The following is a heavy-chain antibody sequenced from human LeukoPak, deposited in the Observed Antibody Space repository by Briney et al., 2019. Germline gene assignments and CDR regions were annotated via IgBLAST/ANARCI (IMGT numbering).Heavy chain of an antibody. D-gene: IGHD5-24*01. V-gene: IGHV3-23*01. Sequence: GGSLRLSCAASGFSFNIYAMNWVRQRPGKGLGWVSLISGSGATAFYADSVKGRFTISRDNSKNTVHLQMKSVRAEDTAVYFCARGSDGREHFDYWGQGTLVSVSS. CDR2: ISGSGATA. J-gene: IGHJ4*02. CDR3: ARGSDGREHFDY. CDR1: GFSFNIYA.